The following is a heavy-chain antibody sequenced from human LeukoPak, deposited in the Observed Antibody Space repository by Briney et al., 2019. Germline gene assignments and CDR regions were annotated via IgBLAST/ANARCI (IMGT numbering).Heavy chain of an antibody. V-gene: IGHV1-3*01. D-gene: IGHD6-19*01. J-gene: IGHJ4*02. CDR2: INGGNGNT. CDR1: GYTFTSYA. CDR3: ARGIGASSGWYVIDY. Sequence: GASVKVSCKASGYTFTSYAMHWVRQAPGQRLEWMGWINGGNGNTKYSQKFQGRVTITRDTSATTAYMELSRLRSEDTAVYYYARGIGASSGWYVIDYWGQGTLVTVSS.